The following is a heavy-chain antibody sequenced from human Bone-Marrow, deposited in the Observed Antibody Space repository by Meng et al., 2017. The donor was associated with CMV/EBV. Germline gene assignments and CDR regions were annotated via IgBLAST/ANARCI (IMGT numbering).Heavy chain of an antibody. V-gene: IGHV4-34*01. CDR3: ARDFPTGTYDFWSGYFYYYGMAV. Sequence: SETLSLTCAVYGGSFSGYYWSWIRQPPGKGLEWIGEINHSGSTNYNPSLKSRVTISVDTSKNQFSLKLSSVTAADTAVYYCARDFPTGTYDFWSGYFYYYGMAVWGQGNAVTGAS. D-gene: IGHD3-3*01. CDR1: GGSFSGYY. CDR2: INHSGST. J-gene: IGHJ6*02.